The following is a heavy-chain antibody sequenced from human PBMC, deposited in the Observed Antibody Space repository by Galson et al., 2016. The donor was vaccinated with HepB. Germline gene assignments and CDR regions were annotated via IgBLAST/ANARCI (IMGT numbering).Heavy chain of an antibody. Sequence: SLRLSCAASGFSFRTYWMNWVRQAPGKGLEWVANINRDGSETSYVDSVDGRFTISRDNAKNSLYLQMNNLRAEDTAVFFCVRNLYDSSGYHQYMQDWGQGTLVTVAS. CDR3: VRNLYDSSGYHQYMQD. CDR2: INRDGSET. CDR1: GFSFRTYW. V-gene: IGHV3-7*03. D-gene: IGHD3-22*01. J-gene: IGHJ1*01.